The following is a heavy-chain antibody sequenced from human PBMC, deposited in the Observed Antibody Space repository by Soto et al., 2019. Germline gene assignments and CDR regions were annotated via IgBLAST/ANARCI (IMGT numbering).Heavy chain of an antibody. D-gene: IGHD2-15*01. CDR3: ARVEEDYSRFDY. J-gene: IGHJ4*02. V-gene: IGHV4-31*03. Sequence: SETLSLTCTVSGVSISSGGYYWIWIRQHPGKGLDWIGYIYYSGSTYYNPSLKSRVTISVDTSKNQFSLKLSSVTAADTAVYYCARVEEDYSRFDYWGQGTLVTVSS. CDR1: GVSISSGGYY. CDR2: IYYSGST.